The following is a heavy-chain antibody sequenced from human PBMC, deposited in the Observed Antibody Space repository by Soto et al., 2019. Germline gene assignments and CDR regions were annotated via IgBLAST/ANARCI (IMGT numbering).Heavy chain of an antibody. CDR2: ISSHGDXX. CDR1: GFLFSSYA. Sequence: PVGSLRLSCEASGFLFSSYAMNWVRQAPGKGLEWVSSISSHGDXXXXXESVRGRFTISRDNSKNTLFLQMNSLRAGDTAVYFCARDHYDFWSGFPPTIWFHPWGQGTLVTVSS. V-gene: IGHV3-23*01. CDR3: ARDHYDFWSGFPPTIWFHP. J-gene: IGHJ5*02. D-gene: IGHD3-3*01.